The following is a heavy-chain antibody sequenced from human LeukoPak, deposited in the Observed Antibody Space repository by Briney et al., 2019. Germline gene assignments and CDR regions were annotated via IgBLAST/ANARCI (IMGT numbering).Heavy chain of an antibody. CDR1: GFTLSDAW. D-gene: IGHD5-12*01. CDR2: IKSKTDGGTT. J-gene: IGHJ4*02. V-gene: IGHV3-15*01. CDR3: NLRATRALEY. Sequence: GGSLRLSCAASGFTLSDAWMSWVRQAPGKRLEWVGRIKSKTDGGTTDYAAPVKGRFTISRDDSKNTLYLQMNSLKTEDTAVYYCNLRATRALEYWGQGTLVTVSS.